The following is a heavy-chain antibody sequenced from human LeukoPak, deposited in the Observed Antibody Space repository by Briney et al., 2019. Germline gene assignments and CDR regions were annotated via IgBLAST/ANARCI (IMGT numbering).Heavy chain of an antibody. V-gene: IGHV1-2*02. CDR2: INPNSGGT. CDR3: ARDNFSGETMGIDY. CDR1: GYTFTGYY. D-gene: IGHD7-27*01. Sequence: GASVKVSCKASGYTFTGYYMHWVRQAPGQGLEWMGWINPNSGGTNYAQKFQGRVTMTRDTSISTAYMELSRLRSDDTAVYYCARDNFSGETMGIDYWGQGTLVTVSS. J-gene: IGHJ4*02.